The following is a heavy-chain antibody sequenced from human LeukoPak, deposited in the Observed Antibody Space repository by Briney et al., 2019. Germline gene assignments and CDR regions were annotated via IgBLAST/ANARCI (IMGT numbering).Heavy chain of an antibody. Sequence: PGGSLRLSCAASGFRFNTYWMSWVRQAPGKGLEWVANIKQDGREKYYVDSVKGRFTISRDNAKNSLYLQMNSLRAEDTAVYYCARVEDYDILAGFDYWGQGTLVTVSS. V-gene: IGHV3-7*01. CDR2: IKQDGREK. J-gene: IGHJ4*02. CDR3: ARVEDYDILAGFDY. D-gene: IGHD3-9*01. CDR1: GFRFNTYW.